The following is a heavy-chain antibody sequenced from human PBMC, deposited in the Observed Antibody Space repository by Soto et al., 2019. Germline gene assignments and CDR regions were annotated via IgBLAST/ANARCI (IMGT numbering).Heavy chain of an antibody. J-gene: IGHJ4*02. CDR2: IYSGGST. V-gene: IGHV3-53*01. Sequence: PGGSLRLSCAASGFTVSSNYMSWVRQAPGKGLEWVSVIYSGGSTYYADSVKGRFTISRDNSKNTLYLQMNSLRAEDTAVYYCARSSNLIAAAGTGFDYWGQGTLVTVSS. CDR1: GFTVSSNY. CDR3: ARSSNLIAAAGTGFDY. D-gene: IGHD6-13*01.